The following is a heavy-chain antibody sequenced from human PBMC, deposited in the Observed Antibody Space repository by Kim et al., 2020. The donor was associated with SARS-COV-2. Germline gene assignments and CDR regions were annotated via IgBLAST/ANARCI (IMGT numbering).Heavy chain of an antibody. Sequence: TEYAGSVTSRMTINPDTSKNQFSLHLSSVTPEDTAIYYCALCSGSVAFDYWGRGTLVTVSS. D-gene: IGHD2-15*01. J-gene: IGHJ4*02. CDR3: ALCSGSVAFDY. V-gene: IGHV6-1*01. CDR2: T.